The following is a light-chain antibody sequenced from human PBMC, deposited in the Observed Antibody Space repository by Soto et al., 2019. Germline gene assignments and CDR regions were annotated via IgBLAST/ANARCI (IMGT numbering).Light chain of an antibody. CDR1: SSNIGSNT. CDR2: SNN. Sequence: QSVLTQPPPASGTPGQRVAISCSGSSSNIGSNTVNWYQQLPGTAPKLLIYSNNQRPSGVPDRFSGSKSGTSASLAISGLQSEDEADYYCAAWDDSLNGYVFGTGTKATVL. CDR3: AAWDDSLNGYV. V-gene: IGLV1-44*01. J-gene: IGLJ1*01.